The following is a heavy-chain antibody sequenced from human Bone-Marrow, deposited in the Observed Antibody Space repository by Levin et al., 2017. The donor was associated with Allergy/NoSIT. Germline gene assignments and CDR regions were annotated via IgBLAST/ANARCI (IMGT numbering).Heavy chain of an antibody. CDR1: GFTFSSYG. CDR3: ARDRAPGITMVRGVSKSGYYYYMDV. V-gene: IGHV3-33*01. Sequence: SCAASGFTFSSYGMHWVRQAPGKGLEWVAVIWYDGSNKYYADSVKGRFTISRDNSKNTLYLQMNSLRAEDTAVYYCARDRAPGITMVRGVSKSGYYYYMDVWGKGTTVTVSS. J-gene: IGHJ6*03. CDR2: IWYDGSNK. D-gene: IGHD3-10*01.